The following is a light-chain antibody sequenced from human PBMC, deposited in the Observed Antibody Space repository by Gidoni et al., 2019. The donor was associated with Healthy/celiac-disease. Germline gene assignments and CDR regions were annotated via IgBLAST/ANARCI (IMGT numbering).Light chain of an antibody. Sequence: QSVLTPPPSVSGAPAPRVTISCTGRSSNIGAGYDVHWYQQLPGTAPKLLIYGNSNRPSGVPDRFSGSKSGTSASLAITGLQAEDEADYYCQSYDSSLSGYVFGTGTKVXV. CDR2: GNS. CDR1: SSNIGAGYD. J-gene: IGLJ1*01. V-gene: IGLV1-40*01. CDR3: QSYDSSLSGYV.